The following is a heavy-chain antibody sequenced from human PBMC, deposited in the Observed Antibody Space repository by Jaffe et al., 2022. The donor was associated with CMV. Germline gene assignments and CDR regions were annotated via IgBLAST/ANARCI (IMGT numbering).Heavy chain of an antibody. V-gene: IGHV1-3*01. CDR1: GYTFTSYA. D-gene: IGHD3-10*01. Sequence: QVQLVQSGAEVKKPGASVKVSCKASGYTFTSYAMHWVRQAPGQRLEWMGWINAGNGNTKYSQKFQGRVTITRDTSASTAYMELSSLRSEDTAVYYCARVSVAMVRGNYYYYMDVWGKGTTVTVSS. CDR2: INAGNGNT. J-gene: IGHJ6*03. CDR3: ARVSVAMVRGNYYYYMDV.